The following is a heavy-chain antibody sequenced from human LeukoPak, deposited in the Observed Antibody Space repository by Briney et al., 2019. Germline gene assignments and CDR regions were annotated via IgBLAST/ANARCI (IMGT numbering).Heavy chain of an antibody. V-gene: IGHV3-30*02. CDR2: IRYDGGFK. D-gene: IGHD2-21*02. CDR1: GFTFSSYG. Sequence: PGGSLRLSCAASGFTFSSYGMHWVRQAPGKGLEWVSFIRYDGGFKYYADSVKGRFTISRENSNNTVGLQMSSLRREDTAVYYCAQEGYCAGDCYPDNWGQGTLVTVSS. CDR3: AQEGYCAGDCYPDN. J-gene: IGHJ4*02.